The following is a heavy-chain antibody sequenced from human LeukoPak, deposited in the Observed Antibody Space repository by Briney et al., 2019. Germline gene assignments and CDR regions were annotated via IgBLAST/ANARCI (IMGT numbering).Heavy chain of an antibody. CDR1: GFTFSTYW. CDR3: SGSTAINWFDP. J-gene: IGHJ5*02. CDR2: IDDDGSST. V-gene: IGHV3-74*01. D-gene: IGHD2-21*02. Sequence: GGSLRLSCAASGFTFSTYWLHWVRQPPGKGLVWVSRIDDDGSSTTYADSLKGRFTISRDNAKNTLYLQMNSLRVEDTAVYYCSGSTAINWFDPWGQGTLVTVSS.